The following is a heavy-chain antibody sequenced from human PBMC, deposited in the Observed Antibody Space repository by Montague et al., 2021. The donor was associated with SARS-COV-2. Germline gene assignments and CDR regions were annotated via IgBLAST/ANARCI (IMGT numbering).Heavy chain of an antibody. Sequence: TLSLTCTVSGGSISSYYWSWIRQPPGKGLEWIGYIYYNGTTNYSPSLKGRISISVDTSKNQFSLEMNSVTAADTAMYYCARERGYQLLSGWFDPWGQGTLVTVSS. CDR1: GGSISSYY. CDR2: IYYNGTT. D-gene: IGHD2-2*01. V-gene: IGHV4-59*01. CDR3: ARERGYQLLSGWFDP. J-gene: IGHJ5*02.